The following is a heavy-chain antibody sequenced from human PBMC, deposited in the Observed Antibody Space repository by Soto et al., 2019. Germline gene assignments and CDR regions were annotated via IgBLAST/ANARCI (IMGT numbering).Heavy chain of an antibody. Sequence: SVKVSCKASGGSFSSYSISWVRQAPGQGLEWMGGIIPIFGTANYAQKFQGRVTITADESTSTAYMELSSLRSEDTAVYYCARERTGDPTFFDYWGRGTLVTVSS. CDR1: GGSFSSYS. CDR3: ARERTGDPTFFDY. V-gene: IGHV1-69*01. D-gene: IGHD3-16*01. J-gene: IGHJ4*02. CDR2: IIPIFGTA.